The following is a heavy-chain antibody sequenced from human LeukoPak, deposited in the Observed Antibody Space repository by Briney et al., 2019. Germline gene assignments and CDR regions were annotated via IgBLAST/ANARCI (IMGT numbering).Heavy chain of an antibody. D-gene: IGHD3-22*01. J-gene: IGHJ4*02. Sequence: GGSLRLSCAASGFTFSSYGMHWVRQAPGRGLEGVAVISYDGSNKYYADSVKGRFTISRDNSKNTLYLQMNSLRAEDTAVYYCAKNLYYYDSCGYYPIDYWGQGTLVTVSS. CDR2: ISYDGSNK. CDR3: AKNLYYYDSCGYYPIDY. V-gene: IGHV3-30*18. CDR1: GFTFSSYG.